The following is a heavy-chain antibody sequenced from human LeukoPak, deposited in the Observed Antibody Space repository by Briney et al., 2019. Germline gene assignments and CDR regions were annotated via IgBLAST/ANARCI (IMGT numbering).Heavy chain of an antibody. V-gene: IGHV1-18*01. Sequence: ASVKVSCKASGYTFTNYGINWLRQAPGQGLEWMGWISAYNGNTNYAQKLQGRVTMTTDTSTSTAYMELRSLRSDDTAVYYCARGGYDFWSGYRFPDYWGQGTLVTVSS. D-gene: IGHD3-3*01. CDR1: GYTFTNYG. CDR3: ARGGYDFWSGYRFPDY. CDR2: ISAYNGNT. J-gene: IGHJ4*02.